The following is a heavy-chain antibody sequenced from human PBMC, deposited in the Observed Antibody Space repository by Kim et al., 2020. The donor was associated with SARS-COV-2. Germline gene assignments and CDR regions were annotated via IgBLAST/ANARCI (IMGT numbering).Heavy chain of an antibody. Sequence: SETLSLTCTVSGGSISSYYWSWIRQPPGKGLEWIGYIYYSGSTNYNPSLKSRVTISVETSKNQFSLKLSSVTAADPAVYYCAREGDSSGWYSLDYWAQGNLFTVSP. J-gene: IGHJ4*02. CDR2: IYYSGST. CDR1: GGSISSYY. D-gene: IGHD6-19*01. CDR3: AREGDSSGWYSLDY. V-gene: IGHV4-59*01.